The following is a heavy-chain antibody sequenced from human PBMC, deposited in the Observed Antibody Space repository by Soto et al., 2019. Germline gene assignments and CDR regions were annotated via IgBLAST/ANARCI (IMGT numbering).Heavy chain of an antibody. J-gene: IGHJ6*02. CDR2: IIPILGIA. V-gene: IGHV1-69*08. D-gene: IGHD6-19*01. CDR1: GGTFSSYT. CDR3: ARDRAIAVAGNYYYYGMDV. Sequence: QVQLVQSGAEVKKPGSSVKVSCKASGGTFSSYTISWVRQAPGQGLEWMGRIIPILGIANYAQKFQGRVTITADKSTSXAXMELSSLRSEDTAVYYCARDRAIAVAGNYYYYGMDVWGQGTTVTVSS.